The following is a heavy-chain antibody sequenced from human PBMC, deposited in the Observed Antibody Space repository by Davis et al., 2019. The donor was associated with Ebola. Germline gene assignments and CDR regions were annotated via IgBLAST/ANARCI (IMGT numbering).Heavy chain of an antibody. CDR3: AKGGIDTLGFDC. CDR1: GFSFSSYA. J-gene: IGHJ4*02. Sequence: GESLKISCAASGFSFSSYAMSWVRQAPGKGLEWVSGIRGSGGTTYYADSVKGRFTISRDNSKSTLSLQMNSLRAEDTAVYFCAKGGIDTLGFDCWGQGTLVTVSS. D-gene: IGHD1-26*01. V-gene: IGHV3-23*01. CDR2: IRGSGGTT.